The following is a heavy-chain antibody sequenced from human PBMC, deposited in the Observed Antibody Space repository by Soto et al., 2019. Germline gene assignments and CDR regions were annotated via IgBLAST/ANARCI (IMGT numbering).Heavy chain of an antibody. D-gene: IGHD3-22*01. V-gene: IGHV5-51*01. J-gene: IGHJ4*02. Sequence: GESLKISCWGSGYSFTTYWIGWVRQMPGKGLEWMGIINPADSDTRYSPSFQGQVTLSVDNSISTAYLQWTSLKGSDTAMYYCARKHYYDTGGYRKYYFDYWGQGTLVTVSS. CDR2: INPADSDT. CDR1: GYSFTTYW. CDR3: ARKHYYDTGGYRKYYFDY.